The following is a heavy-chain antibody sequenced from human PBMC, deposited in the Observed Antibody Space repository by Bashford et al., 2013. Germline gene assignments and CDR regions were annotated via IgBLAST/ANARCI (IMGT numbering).Heavy chain of an antibody. D-gene: IGHD3-3*01. Sequence: GGSLRLSCAASGFKFDDYAMHWVRQAPGKGLEWVSGISWNTYSIGYADSVKGRFTISRDNSKKTLYLHMNSLESEDTAVYYCAKEERSGSNYYLDYWGQGTLVTVSS. V-gene: IGHV3-9*01. CDR3: AKEERSGSNYYLDY. CDR1: GFKFDDYA. CDR2: ISWNTYSI. J-gene: IGHJ4*02.